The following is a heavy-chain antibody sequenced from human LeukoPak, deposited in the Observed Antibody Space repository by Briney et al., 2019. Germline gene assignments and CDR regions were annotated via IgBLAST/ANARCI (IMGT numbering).Heavy chain of an antibody. D-gene: IGHD3-3*01. J-gene: IGHJ1*01. CDR3: ARAATYESQEYFQH. Sequence: PSQTLSLTCTVSGGSISSGGYYWSWIRQHPGKGLEWIGYIYYSGSTYYNPPLKSRVTISVDTSKNQFSLKLSSVTAADTAVYYCARAATYESQEYFQHWGQGTLVTVSS. V-gene: IGHV4-31*03. CDR2: IYYSGST. CDR1: GGSISSGGYY.